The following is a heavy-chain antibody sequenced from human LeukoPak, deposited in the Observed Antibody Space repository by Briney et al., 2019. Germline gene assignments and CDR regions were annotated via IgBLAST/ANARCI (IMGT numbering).Heavy chain of an antibody. J-gene: IGHJ4*02. V-gene: IGHV4-34*01. D-gene: IGHD5-18*01. CDR3: ARGAMVSSNSDY. CDR1: GGSFSGYY. Sequence: SETLSLTCAVYGGSFSGYYWSWIRQPPGKGLEWIGEINHSGSTNYNPSLKSRVTISADTSKNQFSLKLSSVTAADTAVYYCARGAMVSSNSDYWGQGTLVTVSS. CDR2: INHSGST.